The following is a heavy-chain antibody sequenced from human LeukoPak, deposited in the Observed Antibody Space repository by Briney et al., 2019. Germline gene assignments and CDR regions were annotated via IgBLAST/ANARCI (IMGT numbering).Heavy chain of an antibody. CDR2: INSDGSST. V-gene: IGHV3-74*01. J-gene: IGHJ4*02. Sequence: PGRSLRLSCAASGFTFSSSGMHWVRQAPGKGLVWVSRINSDGSSTRYGDSVKGRFIISRDNAKNTLYLQMNSLGAEDTAVYYCARAESAYGSWARWGQGTLVTVPS. CDR1: GFTFSSSG. D-gene: IGHD5-12*01. CDR3: ARAESAYGSWAR.